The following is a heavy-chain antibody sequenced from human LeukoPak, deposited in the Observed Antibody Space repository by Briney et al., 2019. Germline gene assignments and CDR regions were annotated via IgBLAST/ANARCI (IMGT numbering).Heavy chain of an antibody. Sequence: SETLSLTCAVYGGSFSGYYWNWIRRPPGKGLEWIGEINHSGSTNYNPSLKSRVTISVDTSKNQFSLKLSSVTAADTAVYYCARGVHYDFWSGYYRYWGQGSLVTVSS. CDR2: INHSGST. J-gene: IGHJ4*02. V-gene: IGHV4-34*01. CDR1: GGSFSGYY. CDR3: ARGVHYDFWSGYYRY. D-gene: IGHD3-3*01.